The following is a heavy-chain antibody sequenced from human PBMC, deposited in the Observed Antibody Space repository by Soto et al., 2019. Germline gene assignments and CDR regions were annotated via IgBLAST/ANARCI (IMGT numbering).Heavy chain of an antibody. D-gene: IGHD6-13*01. J-gene: IGHJ6*02. CDR1: GGSISSYY. CDR3: ARDTAWAAAGYYYYYGMDV. V-gene: IGHV4-4*07. Sequence: SETLSLTCTVSGGSISSYYWSWIRQPAGKGLEWIGRIYTSGSTNYNPSLKSRVTMSVDTSKNQFSLKLSSVTAADTAVYYCARDTAWAAAGYYYYYGMDVWGQGTPVTVSS. CDR2: IYTSGST.